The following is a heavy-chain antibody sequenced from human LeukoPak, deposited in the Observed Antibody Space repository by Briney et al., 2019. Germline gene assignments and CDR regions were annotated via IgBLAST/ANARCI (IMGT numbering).Heavy chain of an antibody. CDR1: GGSISSSSYY. J-gene: IGHJ4*02. Sequence: SETLSLTCTVSGGSISSSSYYWGWIRQPPGKGLEWIGSIYYSGSTCYNPSLKSRVTISVDTSKNQFSLKLSSVTAADTAVYYCARGSSWYQTNFDYWGQGTLVTVSS. V-gene: IGHV4-39*07. CDR2: IYYSGST. D-gene: IGHD6-13*01. CDR3: ARGSSWYQTNFDY.